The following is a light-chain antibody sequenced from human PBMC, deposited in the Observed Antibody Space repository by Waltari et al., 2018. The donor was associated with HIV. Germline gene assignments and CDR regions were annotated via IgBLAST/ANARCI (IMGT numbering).Light chain of an antibody. V-gene: IGKV3-11*01. J-gene: IGKJ2*03. Sequence: EIVLTQSPATLSLSPGERATLSCRASQSVGSILAWYQQKPGQAPRPLMYDVSKRATDIPARFSGRGSGTDFTLTSSSVEPEDFAVYYCQQRSNRPRGYSFGQGTKVE. CDR3: QQRSNRPRGYS. CDR2: DVS. CDR1: QSVGSI.